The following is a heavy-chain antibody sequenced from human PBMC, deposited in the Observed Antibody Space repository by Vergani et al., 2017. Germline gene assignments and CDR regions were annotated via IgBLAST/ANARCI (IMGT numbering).Heavy chain of an antibody. V-gene: IGHV5-10-1*01. D-gene: IGHD6-13*01. CDR1: GYIFTSYW. CDR3: ASEGSSYYYNDY. J-gene: IGHJ4*02. Sequence: EVQLVQSGAEVKKPGESLRISCKGSGYIFTSYWISWVRQLPGKGLEWMGRIDPSDSYTNYSPSFQGHVTISADKSISTAYLQWSSLKASDTAMYYCASEGSSYYYNDYWGQGTLVTVSS. CDR2: IDPSDSYT.